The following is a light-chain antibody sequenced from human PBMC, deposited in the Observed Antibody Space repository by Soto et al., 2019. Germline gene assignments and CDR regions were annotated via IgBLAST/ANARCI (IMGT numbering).Light chain of an antibody. V-gene: IGKV1-39*01. CDR3: QQSYSTPPT. CDR1: QSIRSY. Sequence: DIQMTQSPSSLSASVGDRVTITCRASQSIRSYLNWYQQKPGKAPKLLIYAASSLESGVPSRFSVSGSGTDFTLTISSLQPEDFATYYCQQSYSTPPTFGQGTKVDSK. CDR2: AAS. J-gene: IGKJ1*01.